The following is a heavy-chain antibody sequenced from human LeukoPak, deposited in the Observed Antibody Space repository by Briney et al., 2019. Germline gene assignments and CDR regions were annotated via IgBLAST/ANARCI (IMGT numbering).Heavy chain of an antibody. V-gene: IGHV4-59*12. D-gene: IGHD3-10*01. CDR3: ARGLLWFGEGVANMDV. Sequence: SETLSLTCTVSGGSISSYYWSWIRQPPGKGLEWIGYIYYSGSTNYNPSLKSRVTISVDTSKNQFSLKLSSVTAADTAVCYCARGLLWFGEGVANMDVWGKGTTVTISS. CDR1: GGSISSYY. J-gene: IGHJ6*03. CDR2: IYYSGST.